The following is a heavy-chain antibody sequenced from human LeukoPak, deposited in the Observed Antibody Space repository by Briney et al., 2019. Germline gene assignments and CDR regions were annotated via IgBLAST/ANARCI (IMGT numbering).Heavy chain of an antibody. D-gene: IGHD3-10*01. J-gene: IGHJ1*01. CDR3: ARDKNHYYGSGRYPAEYFQH. Sequence: GGSLRLSCAASGFTFSSYWMSWVRQAPEKGLEWVAKIKPDGSEIYHVDSVQGRFTISRDNAKNSLYLQMNSLRAEDTAVYYCARDKNHYYGSGRYPAEYFQHWGQGTLVTVSS. CDR2: IKPDGSEI. CDR1: GFTFSSYW. V-gene: IGHV3-7*01.